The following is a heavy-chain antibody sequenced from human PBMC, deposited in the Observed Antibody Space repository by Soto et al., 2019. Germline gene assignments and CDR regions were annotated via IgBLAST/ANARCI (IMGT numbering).Heavy chain of an antibody. D-gene: IGHD3-22*01. CDR2: MNPNSGNT. V-gene: IGHV1-8*01. CDR3: ARGRTFYDGSGYYSP. Sequence: QVQLVQSGAEVKKPGASVKVSCKASGYTFTSYDINWVRQATGQGLEWLGWMNPNSGNTGYAQKFQGRVTMTRNTPISTAYIELTSLRSEDTAVYYCARGRTFYDGSGYYSPWGQGTLVTVSS. J-gene: IGHJ5*02. CDR1: GYTFTSYD.